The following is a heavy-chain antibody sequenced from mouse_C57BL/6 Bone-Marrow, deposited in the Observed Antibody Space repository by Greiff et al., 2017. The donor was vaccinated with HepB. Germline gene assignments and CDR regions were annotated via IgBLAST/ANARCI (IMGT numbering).Heavy chain of an antibody. Sequence: EVKVEESGEGLVKPGGSLKLSCAASGFTFSSYAMSWVRQTPEKRLEWVAYISSGGDYIYYADTVKSRFTISRDNARNTLYLQMSSLKSEETAMYYCTRYGSDYDAMDYGGWGTSVTVS. J-gene: IGHJ4*01. CDR2: ISSGGDYI. CDR1: GFTFSSYA. V-gene: IGHV5-9-1*02. CDR3: TRYGSDYDAMDY. D-gene: IGHD6-1*01.